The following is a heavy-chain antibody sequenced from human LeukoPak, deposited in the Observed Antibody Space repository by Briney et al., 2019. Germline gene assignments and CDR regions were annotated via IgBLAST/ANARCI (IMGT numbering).Heavy chain of an antibody. Sequence: ASVKVSCKASGYTFTSYDINWVRQAPGQGLEWMGGIIPIFGTANYAQKFQGRVTITADKSTSTAYMELSSLRSEDTAVYYCARAVIAARPRAFDIWGQGTMVTVSS. CDR2: IIPIFGTA. CDR3: ARAVIAARPRAFDI. V-gene: IGHV1-69*06. J-gene: IGHJ3*02. D-gene: IGHD6-6*01. CDR1: GYTFTSYD.